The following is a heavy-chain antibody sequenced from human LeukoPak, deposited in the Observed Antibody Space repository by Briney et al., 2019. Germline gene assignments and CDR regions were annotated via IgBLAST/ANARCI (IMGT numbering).Heavy chain of an antibody. CDR3: AKASTYYDILTGYYSGYFDY. CDR1: GLTVSSNY. V-gene: IGHV3-66*01. CDR2: IYRDGRT. Sequence: PGGSLRLSCAASGLTVSSNYMGWVRQAPGKGLEWVSVIYRDGRTYYADSVKGRFTISRDTSKNTLYLQMNSLRAEDAAVYYCAKASTYYDILTGYYSGYFDYWGQGTLVTVSS. D-gene: IGHD3-9*01. J-gene: IGHJ4*02.